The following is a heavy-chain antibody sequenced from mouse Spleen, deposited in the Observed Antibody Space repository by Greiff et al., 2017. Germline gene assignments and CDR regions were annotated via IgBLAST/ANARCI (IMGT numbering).Heavy chain of an antibody. J-gene: IGHJ2*01. CDR2: IYPGDGDT. CDR1: GYAFSSYW. Sequence: QVQLKQSGAELVRPGSSVKISCKASGYAFSSYWMNWVKQRPGQGLEWIGQIYPGDGDTNYNGKFKGKATLTADKSSSTAYMQLSSLTSEDSAVYFCARDYYGSFYFDYWGQGTTLTVSS. D-gene: IGHD1-1*01. CDR3: ARDYYGSFYFDY. V-gene: IGHV1-80*01.